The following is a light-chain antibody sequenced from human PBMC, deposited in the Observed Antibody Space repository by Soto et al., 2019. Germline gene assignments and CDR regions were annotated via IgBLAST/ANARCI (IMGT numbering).Light chain of an antibody. CDR2: AAS. J-gene: IGKJ2*01. V-gene: IGKV3-20*01. CDR1: QSISSGY. Sequence: VVWTQSPGTLSLSPGEGAILSCRASQSISSGYLAWYQQKPGQAPRLLIYAASTRATGIPDRFSGSWSGTDFTLSFRRLEPEDFAVYYCQLSGGSHVFSFGQGTKLEIK. CDR3: QLSGGSHVFS.